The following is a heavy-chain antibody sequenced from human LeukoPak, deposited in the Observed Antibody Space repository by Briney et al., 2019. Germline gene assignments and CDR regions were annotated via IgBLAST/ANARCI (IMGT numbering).Heavy chain of an antibody. D-gene: IGHD3-16*02. CDR3: ARHNLPNYDYVWGSYRYTYFDY. CDR2: IYYSGST. V-gene: IGHV4-59*08. Sequence: SQTLPLTCTVSGGSISSYYWSWIRQPPGKGLEWIGYIYYSGSTNYNPSLKSRVTISVDTSKNQFSLKLSSVTAADTAVYYCARHNLPNYDYVWGSYRYTYFDYWGQGTLVTVSS. CDR1: GGSISSYY. J-gene: IGHJ4*02.